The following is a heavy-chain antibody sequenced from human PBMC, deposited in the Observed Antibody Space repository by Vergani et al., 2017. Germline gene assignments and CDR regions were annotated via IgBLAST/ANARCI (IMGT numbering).Heavy chain of an antibody. CDR1: GGSISSGGYY. V-gene: IGHV4-31*03. J-gene: IGHJ5*02. Sequence: QVQLQESGPGLVKPSQTLSLTCTVSGGSISSGGYYWSWIRQHPGKGLEWIGYIYYSGSTYYNPSLKSRVTISVDTSKNQFSLKLSSVTASDTAVYYCASGDSNYVDWFDPWGQGTLVTVSS. D-gene: IGHD4-11*01. CDR2: IYYSGST. CDR3: ASGDSNYVDWFDP.